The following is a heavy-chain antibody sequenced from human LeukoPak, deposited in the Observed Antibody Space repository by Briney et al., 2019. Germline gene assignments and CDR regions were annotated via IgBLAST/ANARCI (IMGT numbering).Heavy chain of an antibody. CDR3: AAIAAAEGNWFDP. J-gene: IGHJ5*02. Sequence: ASVKVSCKASGGTFSSYAISWVRQAPGQGLKWMGGIIPIFGTANYAQKFQGRVTITTDESTSTVYMELSSLRSEDTAVYYCAAIAAAEGNWFDPWGQGTLVTVSS. D-gene: IGHD6-13*01. V-gene: IGHV1-69*05. CDR2: IIPIFGTA. CDR1: GGTFSSYA.